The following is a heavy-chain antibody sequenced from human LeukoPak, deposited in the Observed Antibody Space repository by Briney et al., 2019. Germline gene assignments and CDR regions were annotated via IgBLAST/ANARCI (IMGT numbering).Heavy chain of an antibody. D-gene: IGHD3-10*01. Sequence: SETLSLTCTVSGGSISSGSYYWSWIRQPAGKGLEWIGRIYTSGSTSYNPPLKSRVTISVDTSKNQFSLKLSSVTAADTAVYHCARDRGSKYGSGTFDYWGQGTLVTVSS. CDR1: GGSISSGSYY. J-gene: IGHJ4*02. V-gene: IGHV4-61*02. CDR2: IYTSGST. CDR3: ARDRGSKYGSGTFDY.